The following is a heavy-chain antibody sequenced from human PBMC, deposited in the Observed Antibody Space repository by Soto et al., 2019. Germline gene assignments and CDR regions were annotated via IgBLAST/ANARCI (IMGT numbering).Heavy chain of an antibody. J-gene: IGHJ4*02. V-gene: IGHV3-33*01. CDR2: IWYDGSNK. Sequence: GGSLRLSCAASGFTFSSYVMHWARQAPGKGLEWVAVIWYDGSNKYYADSVKGRFTISRDNSKNTMYLQMNSLRAEDTAVYYCARAGGGSSFDYWGQGTLVTVSS. D-gene: IGHD3-16*01. CDR1: GFTFSSYV. CDR3: ARAGGGSSFDY.